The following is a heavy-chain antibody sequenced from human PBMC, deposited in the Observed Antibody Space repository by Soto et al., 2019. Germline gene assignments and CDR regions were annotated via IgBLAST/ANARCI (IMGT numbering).Heavy chain of an antibody. V-gene: IGHV1-2*02. D-gene: IGHD5-18*01. CDR1: GYTFTGYY. J-gene: IGHJ3*02. CDR2: INPNSGGT. CDR3: ARAGYRYGLPDAFDI. Sequence: ASVKVSCKASGYTFTGYYMHWVRQAPGQGLEWMGWINPNSGGTNYAQKFQGRVTMTRDTSISTAYMGLSRLRSDDTAVYYCARAGYRYGLPDAFDIWGQGTMVTVS.